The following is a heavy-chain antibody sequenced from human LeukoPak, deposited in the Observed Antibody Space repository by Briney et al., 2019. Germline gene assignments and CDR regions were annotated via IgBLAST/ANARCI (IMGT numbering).Heavy chain of an antibody. CDR3: AREMATVWFDY. V-gene: IGHV4-34*01. D-gene: IGHD5-24*01. CDR2: INHSGST. CDR1: GGSFSGYY. J-gene: IGHJ4*02. Sequence: PSETLSLTCAVYGGSFSGYYWSWIRHPPGKGLEWIGEINHSGSTNYNPSLKSRVTISVDTSKNQFSLKLSSVTAADTAVYYCAREMATVWFDYWGQGTLVTVSS.